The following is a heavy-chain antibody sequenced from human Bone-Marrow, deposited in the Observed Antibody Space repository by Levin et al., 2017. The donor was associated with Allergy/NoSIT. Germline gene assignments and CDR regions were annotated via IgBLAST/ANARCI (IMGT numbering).Heavy chain of an antibody. D-gene: IGHD2-15*01. Sequence: GGSLRLSCAASGFTFSSYAMHWVRQAPGKGLEWVAVISYDGSNKYYADSVKGRFTISRDNSKNTLYLQMNSLRAEDTAVYYCARAQWVVVVVAATGADYWGQGTLVTVSS. V-gene: IGHV3-30*04. CDR2: ISYDGSNK. J-gene: IGHJ4*02. CDR1: GFTFSSYA. CDR3: ARAQWVVVVVAATGADY.